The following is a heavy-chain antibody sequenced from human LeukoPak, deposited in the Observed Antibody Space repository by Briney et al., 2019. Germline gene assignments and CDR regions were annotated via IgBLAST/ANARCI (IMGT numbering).Heavy chain of an antibody. CDR1: GFTFSSYW. CDR2: IKQDGCEK. V-gene: IGHV3-7*01. CDR3: ASLSADFWSSSRLGYFDY. D-gene: IGHD3-3*01. Sequence: PGGSLRLSCAASGFTFSSYWMSWVRQAPGKGLEWVANIKQDGCEKYYVDSVKGRFTISRDNAKNSLYLQMNSLRAEDTAVYYCASLSADFWSSSRLGYFDYWGQGTLVTVSS. J-gene: IGHJ4*02.